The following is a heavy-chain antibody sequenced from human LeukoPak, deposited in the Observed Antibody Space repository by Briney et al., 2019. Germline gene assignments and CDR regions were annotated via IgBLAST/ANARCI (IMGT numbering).Heavy chain of an antibody. Sequence: SETLSLTCTVSGGSISSSSYYWGWIRQPPGKGLEWIGSIYYSGSTYYNPSLKSRVTISVDTSKNQFSLKLSSVTAADTAVYYCASCTCSGGSCYPYYFDYWGQGTLVTVSS. D-gene: IGHD2-15*01. V-gene: IGHV4-39*07. J-gene: IGHJ4*02. CDR3: ASCTCSGGSCYPYYFDY. CDR2: IYYSGST. CDR1: GGSISSSSYY.